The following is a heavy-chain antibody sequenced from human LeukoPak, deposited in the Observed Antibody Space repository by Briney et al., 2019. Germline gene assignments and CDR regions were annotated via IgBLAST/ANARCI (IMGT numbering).Heavy chain of an antibody. CDR1: GGSISSYH. Sequence: SETLSLTCTVSGGSISSYHWSWIRQPPGKGLEWIGIIYDRGSTKYNPSLKSRVAISVDTSKNQFSLRLSSVTAADTAVYYCARGRSFDNWGQGTLVTVSS. V-gene: IGHV4-59*01. CDR3: ARGRSFDN. CDR2: IYDRGST. J-gene: IGHJ4*02.